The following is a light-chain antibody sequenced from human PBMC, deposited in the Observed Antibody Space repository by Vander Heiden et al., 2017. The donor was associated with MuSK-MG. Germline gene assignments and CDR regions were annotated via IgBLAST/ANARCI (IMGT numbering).Light chain of an antibody. J-gene: IGKJ3*01. CDR2: AAS. CDR1: ENITIY. V-gene: IGKV1-39*01. CDR3: QQSYTTPIFT. Sequence: DIQLTQSPLSLSASVGDRVTLTCRASENITIYLNWYQQRPGKAPKLLIFAASRLESGVPSRFSGSGSGTDFTLTITSLQPEDFTTYYCQQSYTTPIFTFGPGTKVDIK.